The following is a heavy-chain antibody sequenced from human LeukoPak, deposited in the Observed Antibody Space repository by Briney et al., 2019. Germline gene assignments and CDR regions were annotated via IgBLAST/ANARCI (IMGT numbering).Heavy chain of an antibody. CDR1: GFTFSSRL. Sequence: GGSLRLSCAVCGFTFSSRLMHWVGQAPGKGLVWVALIKDDGTTNYADSVRGRFTASRDDAKNTVYLQMSSLRADDTAVYYCHPLSYVSNWGQGTLVTVSA. CDR2: IKDDGTT. J-gene: IGHJ4*02. CDR3: HPLSYVSN. V-gene: IGHV3-74*01. D-gene: IGHD3-22*01.